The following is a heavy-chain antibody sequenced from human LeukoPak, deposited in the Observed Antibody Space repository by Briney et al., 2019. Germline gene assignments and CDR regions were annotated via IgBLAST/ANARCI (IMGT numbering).Heavy chain of an antibody. Sequence: SETLSLTCTVSGFSISSYNFYWVCIRQPPGKGLEWIGTIFYSGTTYYKRSLKSRVIISVDTSKKQFSLKLSSVTAADTAVYYCARTYYYGSGTRRNGFDIWGQGTMVTVSS. V-gene: IGHV4-39*01. D-gene: IGHD3-10*01. CDR1: GFSISSYNFY. J-gene: IGHJ3*02. CDR2: IFYSGTT. CDR3: ARTYYYGSGTRRNGFDI.